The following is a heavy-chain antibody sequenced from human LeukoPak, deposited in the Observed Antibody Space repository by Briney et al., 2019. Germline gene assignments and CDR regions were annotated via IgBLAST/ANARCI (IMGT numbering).Heavy chain of an antibody. Sequence: GGSLRLSCAASGFTFSGYWMRWVRQAPGKGLVWVSRINSDGSSTSYADSVKGRFTISRDNAKNTLYLQMNSLRAEDTAVYYCARDSSGWSYPLDYWGQGTLVTVSS. J-gene: IGHJ4*02. CDR2: INSDGSST. CDR1: GFTFSGYW. CDR3: ARDSSGWSYPLDY. D-gene: IGHD6-19*01. V-gene: IGHV3-74*01.